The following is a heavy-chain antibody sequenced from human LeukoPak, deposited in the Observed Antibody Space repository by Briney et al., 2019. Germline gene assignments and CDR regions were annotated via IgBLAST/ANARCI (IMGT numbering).Heavy chain of an antibody. V-gene: IGHV4-34*01. J-gene: IGHJ4*02. CDR2: INHSGST. CDR3: ARGSRGSGSYYSGYSDY. Sequence: PSETLSLTCAVYGGSFSGYYWSWIRQPPGKGLEWIGEINHSGSTNYNPSLKSRVTISVDTSKNQFSLKLSSVTAADTAVYYCARGSRGSGSYYSGYSDYWGQGTLVTVSS. CDR1: GGSFSGYY. D-gene: IGHD3-10*01.